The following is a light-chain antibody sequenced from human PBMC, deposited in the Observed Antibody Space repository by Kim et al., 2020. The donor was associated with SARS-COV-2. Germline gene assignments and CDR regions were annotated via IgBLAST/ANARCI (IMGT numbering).Light chain of an antibody. V-gene: IGKV1-9*01. CDR2: SAS. J-gene: IGKJ4*01. CDR3: QQFDSSPLT. CDR1: QAISKF. Sequence: DIQLTQSPSFLSASVGDRVTITCRASQAISKFLAWYQQKPGKAPKLLIYSASTLHSGVPSRFSGSGSGTEFTLTISSLQPEDFATYSCQQFDSSPLTFGGGTKVEIK.